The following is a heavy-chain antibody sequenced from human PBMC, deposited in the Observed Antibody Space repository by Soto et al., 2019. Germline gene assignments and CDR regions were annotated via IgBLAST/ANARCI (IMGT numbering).Heavy chain of an antibody. CDR3: TKQRVVPGYYYHGVDV. Sequence: QPGGSLRLSCTASGLTFGDYSMTWVLQAPGKGLEWVGFIRSTAYGGTAEYAASVKGRFITSRDDSESIAYLEMFSLEIGDTAVYYCTKQRVVPGYYYHGVDVWGQGTTVTVSS. V-gene: IGHV3-49*04. CDR1: GLTFGDYS. CDR2: IRSTAYGGTA. D-gene: IGHD3-10*01. J-gene: IGHJ6*02.